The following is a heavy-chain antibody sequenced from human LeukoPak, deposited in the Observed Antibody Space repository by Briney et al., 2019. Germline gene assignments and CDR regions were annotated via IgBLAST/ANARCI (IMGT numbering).Heavy chain of an antibody. J-gene: IGHJ4*02. CDR3: ARGVVAPYGDYLSIAFDY. CDR2: TYYRSKWYN. CDR1: GDSVSSNSAA. Sequence: SQTLSLTCAISGDSVSSNSAAWNWIRQSPSRGLEWLGRTYYRSKWYNDYAVSVRSRITINPDTSKNQFSLQLNSVTPEDTAVYYCARGVVAPYGDYLSIAFDYWGQGTLVTVSS. V-gene: IGHV6-1*01. D-gene: IGHD4-17*01.